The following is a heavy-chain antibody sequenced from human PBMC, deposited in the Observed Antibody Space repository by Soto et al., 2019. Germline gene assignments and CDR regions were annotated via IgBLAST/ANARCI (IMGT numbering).Heavy chain of an antibody. V-gene: IGHV1-69*13. CDR2: FIPLFGTA. D-gene: IGHD4-4*01. Sequence: SVKVCCKAAGRTFCSYAISWVRQAPGQGLEWMGGFIPLFGTANYAQKFQGRVTLTADESTSTAYMELSSLRSEDTAVNYCARDRQDYNNYYYYYGMDVWYLGTTGTV. CDR3: ARDRQDYNNYYYYYGMDV. CDR1: GRTFCSYA. J-gene: IGHJ6*02.